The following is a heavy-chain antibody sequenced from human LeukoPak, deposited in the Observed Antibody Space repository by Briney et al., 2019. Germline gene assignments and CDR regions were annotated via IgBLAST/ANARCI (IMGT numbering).Heavy chain of an antibody. CDR3: ARIGVPSSGWYFSYYYYMDV. CDR2: ISSSGSTI. Sequence: GGSLRLSCAASGFAFSSYEMNWVRQAPGKGLEWVSYISSSGSTIYYADSVKGRFTISRDNAKNSLYLQMNSLRAEDTAVYYCARIGVPSSGWYFSYYYYMDVWGKGTTVTISS. CDR1: GFAFSSYE. D-gene: IGHD6-19*01. V-gene: IGHV3-48*03. J-gene: IGHJ6*03.